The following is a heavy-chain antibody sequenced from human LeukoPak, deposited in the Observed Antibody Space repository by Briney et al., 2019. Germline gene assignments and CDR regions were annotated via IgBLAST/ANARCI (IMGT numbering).Heavy chain of an antibody. CDR3: ARVAVAGLNWFDP. CDR1: GGSISSSYW. J-gene: IGHJ5*02. CDR2: INHSGST. V-gene: IGHV4-4*02. D-gene: IGHD6-19*01. Sequence: SETLSLTCAVSGGSISSSYWWSWVRQPPGKGLEWIGEINHSGSTNYNLSLKSRVAISIDKSKSHFSLKLSSVTAADTAVYYCARVAVAGLNWFDPWGQGTLVTVSS.